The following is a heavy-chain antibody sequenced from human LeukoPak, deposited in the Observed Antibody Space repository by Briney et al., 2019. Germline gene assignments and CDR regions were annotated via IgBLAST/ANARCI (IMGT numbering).Heavy chain of an antibody. V-gene: IGHV4-30-2*01. CDR2: IYHSGST. J-gene: IGHJ4*02. CDR1: GGSVSSDSRP. CDR3: ARGYSVLVDY. D-gene: IGHD5/OR15-5a*01. Sequence: PSETLSLTCTVSGGSVSSDSRPWSWIRQPPGKGLEWIGYIYHSGSTYYNPSLKSRVTISVDRSKNQFSLKLSSVTAADTAVYYCARGYSVLVDYWGQGTLVTVSS.